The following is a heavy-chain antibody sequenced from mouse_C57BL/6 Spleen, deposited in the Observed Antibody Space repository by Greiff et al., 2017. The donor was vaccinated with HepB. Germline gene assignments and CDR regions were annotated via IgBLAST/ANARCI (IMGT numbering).Heavy chain of an antibody. J-gene: IGHJ3*01. CDR1: GYTFTSYW. Sequence: VQLQQSGAELVKPGASVKLSCKASGYTFTSYWMHWVKQRPGQGLEWIGMIHPNSGSTNYNEKFKSKATLTVDKSSSTAYMQLSSLTSEDAAVYYCARGNDGYYEGPSYWGQGTLVTVAA. D-gene: IGHD2-3*01. CDR2: IHPNSGST. V-gene: IGHV1-64*01. CDR3: ARGNDGYYEGPSY.